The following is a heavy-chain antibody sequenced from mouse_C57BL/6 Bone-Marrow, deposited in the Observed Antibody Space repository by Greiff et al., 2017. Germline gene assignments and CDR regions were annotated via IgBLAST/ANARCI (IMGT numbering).Heavy chain of an antibody. Sequence: QVHVKQSGAELVRPGASVKLSCKASGYTFTDYYINWVKQRPGQGLEWIARIYPGSGNTYYNEKFKGKATLTAEKSSSTAYMQLSSLTSEDSAVYFCASWGLLWLRRGGYYYAMDYWGQGTSVTVSS. CDR2: IYPGSGNT. D-gene: IGHD2-2*01. J-gene: IGHJ4*01. CDR3: ASWGLLWLRRGGYYYAMDY. V-gene: IGHV1-76*01. CDR1: GYTFTDYY.